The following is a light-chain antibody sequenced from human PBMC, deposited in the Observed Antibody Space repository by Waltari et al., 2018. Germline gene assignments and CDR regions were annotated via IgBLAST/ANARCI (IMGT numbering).Light chain of an antibody. J-gene: IGKJ1*01. Sequence: EIVLTQSPGTLSLSPGERATLSCRASQSVSRYLAWYQQKPGQAPRLLIYGASSRATGIPDRVSGSWSGTDFSLTISRLEPEDFAVYYCQNHERLPSMFGQGTKVEIK. V-gene: IGKV3-20*01. CDR3: QNHERLPSM. CDR2: GAS. CDR1: QSVSRY.